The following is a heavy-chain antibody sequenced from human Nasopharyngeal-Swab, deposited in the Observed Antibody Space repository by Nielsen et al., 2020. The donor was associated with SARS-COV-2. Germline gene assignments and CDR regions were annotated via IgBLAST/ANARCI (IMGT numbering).Heavy chain of an antibody. V-gene: IGHV6-1*01. D-gene: IGHD6-13*01. CDR2: TYYRSKWYN. J-gene: IGHJ3*02. CDR3: ARVRQQPGGGAFDI. Sequence: SETLSLTCAISGDSVSSNSAAWNWIRQSPSRDLEWLGRTYYRSKWYNDYAVSVKSRITINPDTSKNQLSLQLNSVTPDDTAVYYCARVRQQPGGGAFDIWGQGTMVTVSS. CDR1: GDSVSSNSAA.